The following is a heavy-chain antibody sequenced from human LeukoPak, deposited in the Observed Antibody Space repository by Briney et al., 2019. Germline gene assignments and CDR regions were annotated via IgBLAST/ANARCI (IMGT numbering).Heavy chain of an antibody. CDR3: ARAEGYCSGGSCYYYYYMDV. J-gene: IGHJ6*03. CDR1: GFTFSSYS. V-gene: IGHV3-21*01. Sequence: GGSLRLSCAASGFTFSSYSMNWVRQAPGKGLEWVSSISSSSSYIYYADSVKGRFTISRDNAKNSLYLQMNSLRAEDTAVYYCARAEGYCSGGSCYYYYYMDVWRKGTTVTVSS. CDR2: ISSSSSYI. D-gene: IGHD2-15*01.